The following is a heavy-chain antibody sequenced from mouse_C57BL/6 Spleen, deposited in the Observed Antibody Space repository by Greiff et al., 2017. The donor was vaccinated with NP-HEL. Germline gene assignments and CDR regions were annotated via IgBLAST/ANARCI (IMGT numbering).Heavy chain of an antibody. V-gene: IGHV1-53*01. CDR1: GYTFPSYW. D-gene: IGHD3-2*02. Sequence: VQLQQSGPELVKPGASVKLSCKASGYTFPSYWMHWVKQRPGQGLEWIGNINPSNGGTNYNEKFKSKATLTVDKSSSTAYMQLSSLTSEDSAVYDCARQLRRYDAMDYWGQGTSVTVSS. J-gene: IGHJ4*01. CDR2: INPSNGGT. CDR3: ARQLRRYDAMDY.